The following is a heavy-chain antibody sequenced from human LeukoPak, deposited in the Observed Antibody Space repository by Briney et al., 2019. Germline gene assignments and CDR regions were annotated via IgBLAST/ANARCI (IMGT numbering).Heavy chain of an antibody. CDR2: IKPDGSEK. J-gene: IGHJ4*02. Sequence: GGSLRLSCAASGFSFSSYWMTWVRQAPGKGLEWVANIKPDGSEKKYVDSVKGRLTISRDNAKNSLYLQMDSLSAEDTAVYYCARYNYYASSGDLYWGQGTLVTVSS. CDR3: ARYNYYASSGDLY. D-gene: IGHD3-22*01. V-gene: IGHV3-7*01. CDR1: GFSFSSYW.